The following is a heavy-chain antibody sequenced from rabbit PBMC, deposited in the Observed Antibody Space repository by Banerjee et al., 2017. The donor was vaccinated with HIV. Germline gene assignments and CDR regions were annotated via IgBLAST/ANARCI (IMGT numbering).Heavy chain of an antibody. V-gene: IGHV1S40*01. J-gene: IGHJ4*01. Sequence: QSLEESGGDLVKPGASLTLTCTASGFSFSSGYQMCWVRQAPGKGLEWIACIDAGSNGDHYYASWAKGRFTISKTSSTTVTLQMTSLTAADTATYFCARPYGGRAGFYFDLWGQGTLVTVS. CDR1: GFSFSSGYQ. CDR3: ARPYGGRAGFYFDL. D-gene: IGHD2-1*01. CDR2: IDAGSNGDH.